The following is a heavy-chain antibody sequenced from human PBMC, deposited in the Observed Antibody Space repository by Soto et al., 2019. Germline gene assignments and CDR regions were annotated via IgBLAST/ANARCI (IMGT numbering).Heavy chain of an antibody. CDR2: DYYSGTT. J-gene: IGHJ4*02. V-gene: IGHV4-59*08. CDR3: ARHPSYDVLTGYSGVYYFDY. CDR1: GCSITGYY. D-gene: IGHD3-9*01. Sequence: SEHLSLPCPGYGCSITGYYWIWILQPPENDLQCVGVDYYSGTTNYNPSLKSRVTISVDTSKNQFSLMLSSVTAADTAVYYCARHPSYDVLTGYSGVYYFDYWGQGTLVTVS.